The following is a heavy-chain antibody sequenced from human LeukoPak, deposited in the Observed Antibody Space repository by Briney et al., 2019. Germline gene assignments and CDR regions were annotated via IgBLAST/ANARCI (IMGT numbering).Heavy chain of an antibody. CDR2: IYTSGST. J-gene: IGHJ4*02. CDR3: AREGLRYFDWPWFDY. Sequence: SETLSLTCTVSGYSICSDNYWGWIRQPAGKGLEWIGRIYTSGSTNYNPSLKSRVTISVDTSKNQFSLKLSSVTAADTAVYYCAREGLRYFDWPWFDYWGQGTLVTVSS. D-gene: IGHD3-9*01. CDR1: GYSICSDNY. V-gene: IGHV4-61*02.